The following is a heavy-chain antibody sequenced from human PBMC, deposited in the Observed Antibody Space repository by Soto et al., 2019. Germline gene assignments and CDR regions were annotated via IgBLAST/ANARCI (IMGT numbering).Heavy chain of an antibody. V-gene: IGHV4-31*03. D-gene: IGHD3-22*01. J-gene: IGHJ6*04. CDR2: IYYSGST. CDR3: ARSSYYYDSSGRRGV. CDR1: GGSISSGGYY. Sequence: SETLSLTCTVSGGSISSGGYYWSWIRQHPGKGLEWIGYIYYSGSTYYNPSLKSRVTISVDTSKNQFSLKLSSVTAADTAVYYCARSSYYYDSSGRRGVWGKGTTVTVSS.